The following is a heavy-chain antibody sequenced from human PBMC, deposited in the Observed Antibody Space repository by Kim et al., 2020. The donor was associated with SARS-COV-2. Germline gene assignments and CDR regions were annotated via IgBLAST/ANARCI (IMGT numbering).Heavy chain of an antibody. CDR3: TRSNKDDYYDSSGYHYRDY. CDR1: GFTFGDYA. CDR2: IRSKAYGGTT. Sequence: GGSLRLSCTASGFTFGDYAMSWVRQAPGKGLEWVGFIRSKAYGGTTEYAATVKGRFTISRDDSKSIAYLQMNSLKTEDTAGYYCTRSNKDDYYDSSGYHYRDYWGQGTLVTVSS. J-gene: IGHJ4*02. V-gene: IGHV3-49*04. D-gene: IGHD3-22*01.